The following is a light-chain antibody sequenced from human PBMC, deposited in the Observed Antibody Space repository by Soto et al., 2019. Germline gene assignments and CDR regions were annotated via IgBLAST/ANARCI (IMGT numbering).Light chain of an antibody. J-gene: IGKJ3*01. Sequence: DVVMTQSPLSLPATLGQPASISCRSSQSLVYSGGNTFLNWFQQRPGQSPGRLIYKISNRDSGVPDRFSGSGSGTDLTLKISRVEAEDVWVYYCMKGTHWSFGPGTKVDIK. CDR3: MKGTHWS. CDR2: KIS. V-gene: IGKV2-30*01. CDR1: QSLVYSGGNTF.